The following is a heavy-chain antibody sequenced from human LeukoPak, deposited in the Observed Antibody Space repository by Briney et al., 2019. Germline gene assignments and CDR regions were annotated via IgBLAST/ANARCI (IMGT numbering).Heavy chain of an antibody. CDR2: IHYSGST. V-gene: IGHV4-30-4*01. D-gene: IGHD6-19*01. J-gene: IGHJ3*02. CDR3: ARDGAATVSGYAFDI. Sequence: PSQTLSLTCTVSGGSISSGDYYWSWIRQPPGKGLEWIGYIHYSGSTYYNPSLKSRVTISVDKSKNQFSLKLNSVTAADTAVYYCARDGAATVSGYAFDIWGQGTMVTVSS. CDR1: GGSISSGDYY.